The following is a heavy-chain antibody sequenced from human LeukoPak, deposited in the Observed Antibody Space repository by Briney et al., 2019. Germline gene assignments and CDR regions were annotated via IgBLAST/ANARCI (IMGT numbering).Heavy chain of an antibody. Sequence: SETLSLTCTVSGGSISNYYWSWLRQPPGKGLEWIGSIYYSGSTNYNSSLKSRVTISVDTSKNQFSLKLSSVTAADTAVYYCARIGISGWPNFDYWGQGTLVTVSS. D-gene: IGHD6-19*01. CDR3: ARIGISGWPNFDY. V-gene: IGHV4-59*01. CDR2: IYYSGST. J-gene: IGHJ4*02. CDR1: GGSISNYY.